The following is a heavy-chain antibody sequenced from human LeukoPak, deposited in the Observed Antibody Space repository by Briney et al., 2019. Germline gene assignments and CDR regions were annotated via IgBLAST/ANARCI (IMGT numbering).Heavy chain of an antibody. CDR1: TRSHSSGSYY. J-gene: IGHJ4*02. CDR2: ISYSGST. Sequence: SETLSLPCTLSTRSHSSGSYYWSWIRQPPAKGLEWIGYISYSGSTNYNPSLKSRVTISVDTSKNQFSLKLGSVTAADTAVYYCARGGYYDSRLPFDYWGQGTLVTVSS. V-gene: IGHV4-61*01. D-gene: IGHD3-22*01. CDR3: ARGGYYDSRLPFDY.